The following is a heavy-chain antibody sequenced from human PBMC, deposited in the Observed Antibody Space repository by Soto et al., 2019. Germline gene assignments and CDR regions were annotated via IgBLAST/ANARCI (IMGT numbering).Heavy chain of an antibody. Sequence: AASVKVSCKTSGYSFTGYSVHWVRQAPGKGLEWVSAISGSGGSTYYADSVKGRFTISRDNSKNTLYLQMNSLRAEDTAVYYCAKDQASGGGNDNDCWGQGTLVPVSS. CDR2: ISGSGGST. CDR1: GYSFTGYS. V-gene: IGHV3-23*01. D-gene: IGHD3-9*01. CDR3: AKDQASGGGNDNDC. J-gene: IGHJ4*02.